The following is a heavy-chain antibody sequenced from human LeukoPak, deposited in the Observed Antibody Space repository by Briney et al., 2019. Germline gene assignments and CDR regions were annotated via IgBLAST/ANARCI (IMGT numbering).Heavy chain of an antibody. J-gene: IGHJ4*02. Sequence: GGSLRLSCAASGFTFTNYWMSWVRQAPGKGLEWVANIKQDESEKYYVDSVKGRFTISRDNAKNSLYLQMNSLRAKDTAVYYCARDAYRDRYFDYWGQGTLVTVSS. D-gene: IGHD4-11*01. CDR3: ARDAYRDRYFDY. CDR2: IKQDESEK. CDR1: GFTFTNYW. V-gene: IGHV3-7*01.